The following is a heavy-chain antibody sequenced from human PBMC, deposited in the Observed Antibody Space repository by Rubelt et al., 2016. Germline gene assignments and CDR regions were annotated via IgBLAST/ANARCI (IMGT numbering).Heavy chain of an antibody. J-gene: IGHJ3*02. CDR3: ARSGRDHDAFDI. D-gene: IGHD2-21*02. V-gene: IGHV1-2*06. CDR1: GYTLTELS. CDR2: INPTSGGT. Sequence: QVQLVQSGAEVKKPGASVKVSCKVSGYTLTELSMHWVRQAPGKGLEWMGRINPTSGGTIYAQKFQGRVTMTRDTSSSTAYMELSRLRSDDTAVYYCARSGRDHDAFDIWGQGTMVTVSS.